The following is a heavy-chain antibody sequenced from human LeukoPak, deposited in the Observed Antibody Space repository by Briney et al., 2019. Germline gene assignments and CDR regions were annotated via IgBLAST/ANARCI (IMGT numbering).Heavy chain of an antibody. CDR3: VRHDGRGGSTMGALDS. Sequence: SETLSLTCTVSAGSISSSSHHWGWIRQSPGKGLEWIGSIFSGRTTYYNPSLNDRVTIFIVTSKNQFSLQLNSVTAADTSVYYCVRHDGRGGSTMGALDSWGQGSLVTVSS. D-gene: IGHD5/OR15-5a*01. CDR2: IFSGRTT. V-gene: IGHV4-39*01. CDR1: AGSISSSSHH. J-gene: IGHJ4*02.